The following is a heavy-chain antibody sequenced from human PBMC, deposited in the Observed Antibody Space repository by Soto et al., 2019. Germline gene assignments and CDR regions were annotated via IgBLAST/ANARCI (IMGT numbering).Heavy chain of an antibody. CDR3: ARYSNNWFQTEGMDV. J-gene: IGHJ6*02. Sequence: ETLSLTCTVSVDSITTYYWSWIRQPAGKGLEWIGRIDTSGNTNYNPSLKSRVTMSVDTSKKQFSLKLTSVTAADTAVYYCARYSNNWFQTEGMDVWGQGTTV. D-gene: IGHD6-13*01. V-gene: IGHV4-4*07. CDR1: VDSITTYY. CDR2: IDTSGNT.